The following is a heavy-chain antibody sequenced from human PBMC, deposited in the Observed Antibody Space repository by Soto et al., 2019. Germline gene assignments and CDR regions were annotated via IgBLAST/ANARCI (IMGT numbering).Heavy chain of an antibody. D-gene: IGHD3-3*01. V-gene: IGHV4-61*01. CDR3: ARETLRFLEWSTYYGMDV. Sequence: SETLSLTCTVSGGSVSSGSYYWSWIRQPPGKGLEWIGYIYYSGSTNYNPSLKSRVTISVDTSKNQFSLKLSSVTAADTAVYYCARETLRFLEWSTYYGMDVWGQGTTVTVSS. J-gene: IGHJ6*02. CDR1: GGSVSSGSYY. CDR2: IYYSGST.